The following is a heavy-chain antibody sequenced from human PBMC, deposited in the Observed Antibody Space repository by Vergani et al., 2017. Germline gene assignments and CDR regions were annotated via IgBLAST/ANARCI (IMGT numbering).Heavy chain of an antibody. CDR3: ESDQYGSGSYLIPAFDI. Sequence: EVQLVESGGGLVQPGRSLRLSCTASGFTFGDYAMSWVRQAPGKGLEWVGFIRSKAYGGTTEYAASVKGRFTISRDDSKSIAYLQMNSLRAEDTAVYYCESDQYGSGSYLIPAFDIWGQGTMVTVSS. CDR1: GFTFGDYA. CDR2: IRSKAYGGTT. J-gene: IGHJ3*02. V-gene: IGHV3-49*04. D-gene: IGHD3-10*01.